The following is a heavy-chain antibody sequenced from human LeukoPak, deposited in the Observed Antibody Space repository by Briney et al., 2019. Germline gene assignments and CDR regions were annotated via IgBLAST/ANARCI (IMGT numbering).Heavy chain of an antibody. J-gene: IGHJ2*01. CDR2: MNPNSGNT. CDR3: ARGLERYCSGGNCYSYWYFDL. V-gene: IGHV1-8*01. D-gene: IGHD2-15*01. Sequence: PEASVKVSCKASGYTFTSYDINWVRQATGQGLEWMGWMNPNSGNTGYAQKFQGRVTMTRNASITTAYMELSSLRSEDTAVYYCARGLERYCSGGNCYSYWYFDLWGRGTLVTVSS. CDR1: GYTFTSYD.